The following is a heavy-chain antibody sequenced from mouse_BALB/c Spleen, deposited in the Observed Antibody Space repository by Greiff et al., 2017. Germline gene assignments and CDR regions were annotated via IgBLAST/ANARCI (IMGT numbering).Heavy chain of an antibody. D-gene: IGHD2-14*01. CDR1: GFNIKDYY. J-gene: IGHJ4*01. Sequence: QVQLQQSGAELVRSGASVKLSCTASGFNIKDYYMHWVKQRPGQGLEWIGNIYPSDSYTNYDQKFKDKATLTVDKSSSTAYMQLSSPTSEDSAVYYCTRHYRYDDAMDYWGQGTSVTVSS. CDR3: TRHYRYDDAMDY. V-gene: IGHV1-69*02. CDR2: IYPSDSYT.